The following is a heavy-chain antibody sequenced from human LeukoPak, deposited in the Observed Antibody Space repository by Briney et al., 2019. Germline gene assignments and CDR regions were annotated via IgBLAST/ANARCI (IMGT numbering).Heavy chain of an antibody. CDR3: ARDIGGSYAGY. CDR2: INGDGSTT. V-gene: IGHV3-74*01. J-gene: IGHJ4*02. Sequence: GGSLRLSCAAPGFSFRSCWMHWVRQAPGKELVWVSRINGDGSTTNYADSVRGRFTISRDNAKNTLYLQMNSLRAEDTAVYYCARDIGGSYAGYWGQGTLVTVSS. D-gene: IGHD1-26*01. CDR1: GFSFRSCW.